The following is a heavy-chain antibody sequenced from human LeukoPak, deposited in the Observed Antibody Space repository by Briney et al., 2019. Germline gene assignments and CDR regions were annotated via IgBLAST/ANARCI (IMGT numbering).Heavy chain of an antibody. CDR3: ARGTYYYEF. D-gene: IGHD3-16*01. CDR1: KFTFSSYW. CDR2: MNQLGNEK. V-gene: IGHV3-7*04. J-gene: IGHJ4*02. Sequence: GGSLRLSCAASKFTFSSYWMSWVRQAPGKGLEWVAYMNQLGNEKNYVDSVKGRFTISRDNAKSSLYLQMNSLRAEDTAVYYCARGTYYYEFWGQGTLVTVSS.